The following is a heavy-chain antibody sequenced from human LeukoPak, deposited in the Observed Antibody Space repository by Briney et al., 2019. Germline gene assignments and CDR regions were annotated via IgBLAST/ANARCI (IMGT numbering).Heavy chain of an antibody. D-gene: IGHD5-24*01. Sequence: SLRLSSAASGVTFRMDNMNWVCEAPREGRGCVSWISRSIADISYTDSVKVGFTISRDNAKNSLYLQMNSLRAEDTAVYYCARLETPPYYFDYWGQGTLVTVSS. CDR1: GVTFRMDN. CDR2: ISRSIADI. CDR3: ARLETPPYYFDY. V-gene: IGHV3-21*01. J-gene: IGHJ4*02.